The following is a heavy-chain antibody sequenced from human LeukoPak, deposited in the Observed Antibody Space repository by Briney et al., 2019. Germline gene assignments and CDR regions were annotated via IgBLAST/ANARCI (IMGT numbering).Heavy chain of an antibody. CDR1: GFTFSSYN. J-gene: IGHJ4*02. Sequence: TGGSLRLSCAASGFTFSSYNMNWVRQPPGKGLEWVSSISSSSGHIHYADSVKGRFTISRDNANNSLYLQMNSLRDEDTAVYYCARDPGTVADPYFYYWGQGSLGTVSS. CDR2: ISSSSGHI. D-gene: IGHD6-19*01. V-gene: IGHV3-21*01. CDR3: ARDPGTVADPYFYY.